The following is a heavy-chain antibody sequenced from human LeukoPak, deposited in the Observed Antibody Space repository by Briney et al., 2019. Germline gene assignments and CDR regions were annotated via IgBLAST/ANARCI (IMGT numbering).Heavy chain of an antibody. D-gene: IGHD2-8*02. Sequence: WGSLRLSCAASGFTVSSNYMSWVRQAPGKGLEWVSVIYSGGSTYYADSVKGRFTISRDNSKNTLYLQMNSLRAEDTAVYYCARDLLAPFDYWGQGALVTVSS. V-gene: IGHV3-53*01. J-gene: IGHJ4*02. CDR2: IYSGGST. CDR3: ARDLLAPFDY. CDR1: GFTVSSNY.